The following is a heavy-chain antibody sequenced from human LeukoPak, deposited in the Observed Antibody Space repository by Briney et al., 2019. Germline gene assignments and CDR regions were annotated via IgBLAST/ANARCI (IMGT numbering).Heavy chain of an antibody. CDR2: ISAYNGNT. V-gene: IGHV1-18*01. Sequence: GASVKVSCKASGYTFTSYGISWVRQAPGQGLEWMGWISAYNGNTNYAQKLQGRVTMTTDTSTSTAYMELRSLRSDDTAAYYCARQGLVVVAATRYYYYGMDVWGQGTTVTVSS. D-gene: IGHD2-15*01. J-gene: IGHJ6*02. CDR1: GYTFTSYG. CDR3: ARQGLVVVAATRYYYYGMDV.